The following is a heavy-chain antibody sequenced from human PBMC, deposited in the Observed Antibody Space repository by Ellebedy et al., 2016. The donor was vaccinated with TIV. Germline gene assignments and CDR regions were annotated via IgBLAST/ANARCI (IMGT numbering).Heavy chain of an antibody. Sequence: LRLXCAVSGGSISSSNWWSWIRQHPGKGLEWIGYIYYSGSTYYNPSLKSRVTISVDTSKNQFSLKLSSVTAADTAVYYCARGAIVNFDYWGQGTLVTVSS. V-gene: IGHV4-31*11. J-gene: IGHJ4*02. D-gene: IGHD1-26*01. CDR2: IYYSGST. CDR3: ARGAIVNFDY. CDR1: GGSISSSNW.